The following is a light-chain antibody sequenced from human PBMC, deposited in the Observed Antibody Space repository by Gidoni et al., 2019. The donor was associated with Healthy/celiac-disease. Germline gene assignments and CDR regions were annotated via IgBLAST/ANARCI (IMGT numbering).Light chain of an antibody. J-gene: IGKJ3*01. CDR2: GAS. V-gene: IGKV3-20*01. CDR3: QQYGSSPPFT. CDR1: QSVSSSY. Sequence: EIVLKQSPGTLSLSPGERANLSCRASQSVSSSYLAWYQQKPGQAPRLLIYGASSRATGIPDRFSGSGSGTDFTLTISRLEPEDFAVYYCQQYGSSPPFTFGPGTKVDIK.